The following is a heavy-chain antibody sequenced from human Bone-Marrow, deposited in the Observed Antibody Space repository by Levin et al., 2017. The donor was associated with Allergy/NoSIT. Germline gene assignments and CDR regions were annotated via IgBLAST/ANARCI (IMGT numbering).Heavy chain of an antibody. D-gene: IGHD3-22*01. CDR3: ATDSLVVSGEGWPDGSFDF. Sequence: PSETLSLTCAASGMPFSNAWMNWVRQAPGRGLEWVGRIKSKPDGGSTDYAAPVKGRFLISRDDSRNTLYLQMNTVETEDSAVYFCATDSLVVSGEGWPDGSFDFWGQGTLVTVSS. V-gene: IGHV3-15*01. CDR1: GMPFSNAW. J-gene: IGHJ4*02. CDR2: IKSKPDGGST.